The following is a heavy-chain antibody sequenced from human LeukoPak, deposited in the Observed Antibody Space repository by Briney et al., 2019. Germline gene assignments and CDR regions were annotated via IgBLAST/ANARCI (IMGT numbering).Heavy chain of an antibody. CDR1: GGPFSSYA. J-gene: IGHJ4*02. D-gene: IGHD2-2*01. CDR2: IIPIFGTA. CDR3: ARTRYCSSTSCLADY. Sequence: SVKVSCKASGGPFSSYAISWVRQAPGQGLEWMGGIIPIFGTANYAQKFQGRVTITADESTSTAYMELSSLRSEDTAVYYCARTRYCSSTSCLADYWGQGTLVTVSS. V-gene: IGHV1-69*01.